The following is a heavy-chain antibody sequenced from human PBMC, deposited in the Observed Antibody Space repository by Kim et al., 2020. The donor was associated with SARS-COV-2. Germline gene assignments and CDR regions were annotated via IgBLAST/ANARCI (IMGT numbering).Heavy chain of an antibody. Sequence: GGSLRLSCAASGFTFSSYAMHWVRQAPGKGLEWVAVISYDGSNKYYADSVKGRFTISRDNSKNTLYLQMNSLRAEDTAVYYCARDRCSSTSCYGGNGMDVWGQGTTVTVSS. CDR1: GFTFSSYA. CDR2: ISYDGSNK. V-gene: IGHV3-30*04. J-gene: IGHJ6*02. CDR3: ARDRCSSTSCYGGNGMDV. D-gene: IGHD2-2*01.